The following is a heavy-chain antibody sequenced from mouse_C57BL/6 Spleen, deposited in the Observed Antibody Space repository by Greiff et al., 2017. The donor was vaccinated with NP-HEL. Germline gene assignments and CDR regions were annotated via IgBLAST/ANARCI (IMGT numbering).Heavy chain of an antibody. D-gene: IGHD1-1*01. CDR2: INPNYGTT. CDR3: ASPGSRPYGSSPAWFAY. Sequence: EVKLMESGPELVKPGASVKISCKASGYSFTDYNMNWVKQSNGKSLEWIGVINPNYGTTSYNQKFKGKATLTVDQSSSTAYMQLNSLTSEDSAVYYCASPGSRPYGSSPAWFAYWGQGTLVTVSA. V-gene: IGHV1-39*01. CDR1: GYSFTDYN. J-gene: IGHJ3*01.